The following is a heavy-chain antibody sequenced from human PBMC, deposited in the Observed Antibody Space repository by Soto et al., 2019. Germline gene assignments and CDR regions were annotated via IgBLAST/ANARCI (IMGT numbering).Heavy chain of an antibody. D-gene: IGHD1-26*01. J-gene: IGHJ6*03. CDR1: GFTLSSYW. CDR3: ARGDATLSAYYYSMDV. Sequence: GGSLRLSCVASGFTLSSYWMHWVRQAPGKGLVWVSRINSDGSSRTYADSVRGRLTISRDNAKNTLYLQMNSLRAEDTAVYYCARGDATLSAYYYSMDVWGQGALVTVSS. CDR2: INSDGSSR. V-gene: IGHV3-74*01.